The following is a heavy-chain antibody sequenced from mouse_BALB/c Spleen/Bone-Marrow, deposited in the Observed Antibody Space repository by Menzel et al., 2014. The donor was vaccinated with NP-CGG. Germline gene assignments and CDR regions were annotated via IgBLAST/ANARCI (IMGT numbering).Heavy chain of an antibody. CDR3: ALITAATFSYWYFDV. CDR1: GFNIKDTY. D-gene: IGHD1-2*01. J-gene: IGHJ1*01. Sequence: EVKLQESGAELVKPGASVRLSCTASGFNIKDTYIHWVKQRPEQGLEWIGRIDPANGYTIYDPKFQGKATITADTTSNTTYLRLSSLTSEDTAVYYCALITAATFSYWYFDVWGAGTTVTVSS. V-gene: IGHV14-3*02. CDR2: IDPANGYT.